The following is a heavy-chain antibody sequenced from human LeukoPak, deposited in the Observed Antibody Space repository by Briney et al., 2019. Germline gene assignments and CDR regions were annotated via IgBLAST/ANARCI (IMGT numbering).Heavy chain of an antibody. CDR2: ISYSSSTI. V-gene: IGHV3-48*04. D-gene: IGHD6-19*01. J-gene: IGHJ4*02. CDR1: EFTFSSYG. Sequence: GGSLRLSCAASEFTFSSYGMSWVRQAPGEGLECVSYISYSSSTIYYADSVKGRFTISRDNAKNSLYLQMNSLRAEDTAVYYCARDPGSHNSSGWYDYWGQGTLVTVSS. CDR3: ARDPGSHNSSGWYDY.